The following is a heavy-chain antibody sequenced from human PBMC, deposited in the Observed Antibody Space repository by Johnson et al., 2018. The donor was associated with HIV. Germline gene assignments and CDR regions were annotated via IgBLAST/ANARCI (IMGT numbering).Heavy chain of an antibody. CDR1: GFTFSDHY. D-gene: IGHD1-14*01. CDR2: TRNKANSYTT. J-gene: IGHJ3*02. Sequence: VQLVESGGGLVQPGGSLRLSCAASGFTFSDHYMDWVRQAPGKGLEWVGRTRNKANSYTTEYAASVKGRFTISRDDSKNSLYLQMNSLKTEDTAVYYCAREGPGTTGVDAFDIWG. V-gene: IGHV3-72*01. CDR3: AREGPGTTGVDAFDI.